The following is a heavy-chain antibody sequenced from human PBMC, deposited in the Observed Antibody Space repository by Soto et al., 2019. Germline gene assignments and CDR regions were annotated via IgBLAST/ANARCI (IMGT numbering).Heavy chain of an antibody. CDR1: GGSISSSGYY. Sequence: SETLSLTCTVSGGSISSSGYYWSWIRQHPGKGLEWIGYIYDSGSTYYNPSLKSRVTISVDTSKNQFSLKLSSVTAADTAVYYCAREEGGGYDHRWFDPWGQGTLVTV. D-gene: IGHD5-12*01. CDR2: IYDSGST. J-gene: IGHJ5*02. V-gene: IGHV4-31*03. CDR3: AREEGGGYDHRWFDP.